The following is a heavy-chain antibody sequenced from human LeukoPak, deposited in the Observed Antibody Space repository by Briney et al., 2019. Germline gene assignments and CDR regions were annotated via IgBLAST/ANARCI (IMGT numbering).Heavy chain of an antibody. CDR2: ISSSGSTT. CDR3: ARGVVVDY. CDR1: EFTCSDYY. D-gene: IGHD2-15*01. Sequence: GGSLRLSCAASEFTCSDYYMSWIRQAPGKGREWVSYISSSGSTTYYADSVKGGFAISRDNAKNSLYLQMSSLSAEDTAVYYCARGVVVDYWGQGTLVTVSS. V-gene: IGHV3-11*04. J-gene: IGHJ4*02.